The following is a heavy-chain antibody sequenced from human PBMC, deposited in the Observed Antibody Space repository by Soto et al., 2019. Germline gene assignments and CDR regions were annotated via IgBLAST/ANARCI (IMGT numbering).Heavy chain of an antibody. J-gene: IGHJ4*02. CDR3: AGERGVRVRDY. D-gene: IGHD2-8*01. CDR2: IVPMLGIG. Sequence: QVQLVQSGAEVRKPGSSVKVSCKASGVDFSGLGLGWVRQAPGQGLEWMGGIVPMLGIGSYAEKFRGRVTSTADESTSTAYLERRSRTATDTAVYDWAGERGVRVRDYGGQGTPVIVSS. CDR1: GVDFSGLG. V-gene: IGHV1-69*01.